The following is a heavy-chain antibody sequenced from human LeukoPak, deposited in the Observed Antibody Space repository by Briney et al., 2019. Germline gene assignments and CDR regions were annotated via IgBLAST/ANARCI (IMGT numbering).Heavy chain of an antibody. V-gene: IGHV3-23*01. CDR3: ARVMEGRRRVWFGELGVYNYYYMDV. J-gene: IGHJ6*03. CDR1: GFTFSSYA. CDR2: ISGSGGST. D-gene: IGHD3-10*01. Sequence: SGGSLRLSCAASGFTFSSYAMSWVRQAPGKGLEWVSAISGSGGSTYYADSVKGRFTISRDNAKNSLYLQMNSLRAEDTAVYYCARVMEGRRRVWFGELGVYNYYYMDVWGKGTTVTVSS.